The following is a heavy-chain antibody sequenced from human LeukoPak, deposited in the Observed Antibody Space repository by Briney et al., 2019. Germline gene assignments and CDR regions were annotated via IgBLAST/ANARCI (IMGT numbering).Heavy chain of an antibody. CDR2: ISGSGGST. CDR1: GFTFSSYA. J-gene: IGHJ4*02. CDR3: ANPDSSGYYYNY. D-gene: IGHD3-22*01. V-gene: IGHV3-23*01. Sequence: GSLRLSCAASGFTFSSYAMSWVRQAPGKGLEWVSAISGSGGSTYYADSVKGRFTISRDNSKNTLYLQMNSLRAEDTAVYCCANPDSSGYYYNYWGQGTLVTVSS.